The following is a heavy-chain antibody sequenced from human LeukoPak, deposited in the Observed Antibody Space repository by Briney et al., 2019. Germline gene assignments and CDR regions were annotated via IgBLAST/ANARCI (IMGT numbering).Heavy chain of an antibody. CDR3: AREGRGWAFDI. V-gene: IGHV1-46*01. D-gene: IGHD2-15*01. CDR1: GYTFTSYY. J-gene: IGHJ3*02. CDR2: INPRGGST. Sequence: GASVTVSCKASGYTFTSYYIHWVRQAPGQGLEWMGIINPRGGSTTYAQKFQGRVTMTRDTSISTAYMELSRLRSDDTAVYYCAREGRGWAFDIWGQGTMVTVSS.